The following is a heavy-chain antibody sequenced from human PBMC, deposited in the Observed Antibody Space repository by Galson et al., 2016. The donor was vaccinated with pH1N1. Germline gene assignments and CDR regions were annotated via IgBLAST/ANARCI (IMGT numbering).Heavy chain of an antibody. D-gene: IGHD3-16*02. Sequence: SLRLSCAASGFSFDDYAMHWVRQAPGKGLEWVSGISWNSGSIGYADSVKGRFTISRDNAKNSLYLQMNSLRDEDTALYYCARAIGSRSAYWGQGTLVTVSS. CDR2: ISWNSGSI. CDR1: GFSFDDYA. J-gene: IGHJ4*02. V-gene: IGHV3-9*01. CDR3: ARAIGSRSAY.